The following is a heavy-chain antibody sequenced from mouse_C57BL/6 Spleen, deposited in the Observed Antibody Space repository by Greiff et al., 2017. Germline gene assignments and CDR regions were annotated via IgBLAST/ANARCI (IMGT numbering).Heavy chain of an antibody. D-gene: IGHD3-3*01. Sequence: EVNVVESGEGLVKPGGSLKLSCAASGFTFSSYAMSWVRQTPEKRLEWVAYISSGGDYIYYADTVKGRFTISRDNARNTLDLQMSSLKSEDTAMYYCTREGALGLGLDYWGQGTTLTVSS. V-gene: IGHV5-9-1*02. CDR1: GFTFSSYA. CDR3: TREGALGLGLDY. CDR2: ISSGGDYI. J-gene: IGHJ2*01.